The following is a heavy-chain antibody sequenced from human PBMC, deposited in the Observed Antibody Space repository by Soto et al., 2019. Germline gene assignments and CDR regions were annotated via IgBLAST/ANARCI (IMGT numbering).Heavy chain of an antibody. CDR3: ARFDGYDSSGYPLSTDYYGMDV. CDR2: ISAYNGNT. Sequence: RASVKVSCKASGYTFTSYGISWVRQAPGQGLEWMGWISAYNGNTNYAQKLQGRVTMTTDTSTSTAYMELRSLRSDDTAVYYCARFDGYDSSGYPLSTDYYGMDVWGQGTTVTVSS. J-gene: IGHJ6*02. CDR1: GYTFTSYG. V-gene: IGHV1-18*01. D-gene: IGHD3-22*01.